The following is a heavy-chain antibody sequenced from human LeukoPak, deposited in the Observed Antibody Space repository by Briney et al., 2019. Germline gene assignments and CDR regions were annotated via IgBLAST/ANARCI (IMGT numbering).Heavy chain of an antibody. CDR2: ISYDGSNK. D-gene: IGHD2-2*01. Sequence: GGSLRLSCAASGFTFSSYAMHWVRPAPGKGLEWVAVISYDGSNKYYADSVKGRFTISRDNSKNTLYLQMNSLRAEDTAVYYCARDCSSTSCYPIWGQGTMVTVSS. J-gene: IGHJ3*02. CDR3: ARDCSSTSCYPI. V-gene: IGHV3-30*04. CDR1: GFTFSSYA.